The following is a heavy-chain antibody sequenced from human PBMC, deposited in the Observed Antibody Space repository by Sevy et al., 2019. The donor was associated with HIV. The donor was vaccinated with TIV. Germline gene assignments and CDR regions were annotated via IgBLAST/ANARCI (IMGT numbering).Heavy chain of an antibody. CDR3: AKDLYYDNSLFDY. CDR2: ISGSGGSS. CDR1: EFRLSNYA. D-gene: IGHD3-22*01. J-gene: IGHJ4*02. Sequence: QLGGSLRLSCVASEFRLSNYAMNWVRQAPGKGLEWVSGISGSGGSSYYADSVKGRFTISRDNSKNTLYLQMNSLRAEDTAMYYCAKDLYYDNSLFDYWGQGILVTVSS. V-gene: IGHV3-23*01.